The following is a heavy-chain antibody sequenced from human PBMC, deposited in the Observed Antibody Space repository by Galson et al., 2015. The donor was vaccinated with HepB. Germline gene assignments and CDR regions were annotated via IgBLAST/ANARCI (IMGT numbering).Heavy chain of an antibody. V-gene: IGHV3-23*01. CDR1: GFTFSNYA. CDR2: ITISGGNT. CDR3: AKALRGNDWLFPFDY. Sequence: SLRLSCAASGFTFSNYAMSWVRQAPGKGLEWVSTITISGGNTYYADSVKGRFTISRDNSKNTLYLEVNSLRAEDTAVYYCAKALRGNDWLFPFDYWGQGTLVTVSS. J-gene: IGHJ4*02. D-gene: IGHD3-9*01.